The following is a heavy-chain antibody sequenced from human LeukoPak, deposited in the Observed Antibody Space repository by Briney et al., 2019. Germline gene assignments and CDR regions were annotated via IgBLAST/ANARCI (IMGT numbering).Heavy chain of an antibody. D-gene: IGHD3-10*01. CDR3: ARWDMVRGVLGFDY. Sequence: GESLQISCKASGYSFTNYWIGWVRQMPGKGLEWMGVIYPGDSNARYSPSFQGQVTISVDKSISTAYLQWSSLKASDTAMYYCARWDMVRGVLGFDYWGQGTLVTVSS. CDR1: GYSFTNYW. CDR2: IYPGDSNA. V-gene: IGHV5-51*01. J-gene: IGHJ4*02.